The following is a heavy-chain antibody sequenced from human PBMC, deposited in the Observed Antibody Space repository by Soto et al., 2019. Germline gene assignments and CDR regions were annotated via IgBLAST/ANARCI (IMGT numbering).Heavy chain of an antibody. CDR1: GFTFSDYY. CDR3: AREPVAHYFEY. J-gene: IGHJ4*02. V-gene: IGHV3-11*05. CDR2: ISSRSDYT. Sequence: QVQLVESGGGLVKPGGSLRLSCAASGFTFSDYYMSWIRQAPGKGLEWVSYISSRSDYTDYVDSVKGRFPISRDNAKNSLYLQMNSLKADDTAVYYGAREPVAHYFEYWGQGTLVTVSS.